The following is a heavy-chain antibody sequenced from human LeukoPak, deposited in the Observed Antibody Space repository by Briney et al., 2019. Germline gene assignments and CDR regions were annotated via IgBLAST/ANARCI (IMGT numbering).Heavy chain of an antibody. CDR1: GYSFTSYW. CDR3: AIGLFSSSWCFDY. CDR2: IDPSDSYT. D-gene: IGHD6-13*01. Sequence: GESLKISCKGSGYSFTSYWISWVRQMPGKGLEWMGRIDPSDSYTNYSPSFQGHVTISADKSISTAYLQWSSLKAPDTAIYYCAIGLFSSSWCFDYWGQGTLVPVSS. V-gene: IGHV5-10-1*01. J-gene: IGHJ4*02.